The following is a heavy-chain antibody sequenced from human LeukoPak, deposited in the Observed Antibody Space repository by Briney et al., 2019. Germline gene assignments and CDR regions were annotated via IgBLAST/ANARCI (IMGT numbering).Heavy chain of an antibody. D-gene: IGHD4-17*01. Sequence: PGGSLRLSCAASGFTFSSKWMSWVRRAPGKGLEWLSYISRTGNTIYYRDSVKGRFTISRDNANNLLHLQMDNLRAEDTAVYYCARDLGSSTVTTAFDYWGQGTLVTVSS. CDR2: ISRTGNTI. V-gene: IGHV3-11*01. CDR3: ARDLGSSTVTTAFDY. J-gene: IGHJ4*02. CDR1: GFTFSSKW.